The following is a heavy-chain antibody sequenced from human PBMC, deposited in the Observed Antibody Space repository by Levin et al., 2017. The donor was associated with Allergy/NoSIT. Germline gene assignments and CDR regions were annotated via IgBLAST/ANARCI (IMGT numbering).Heavy chain of an antibody. CDR2: ISSSSSTI. Sequence: GGSLRLSCAASGFTFSTDSMNWVRQAPGKGLEWVSYISSSSSTIYYADSVKGRFTISRDNAKNSLYLQMNSLRDEDTAVYYCAREHSSSSGRTFDYWGQGTLVTVSS. CDR1: GFTFSTDS. V-gene: IGHV3-48*02. D-gene: IGHD6-6*01. J-gene: IGHJ4*02. CDR3: AREHSSSSGRTFDY.